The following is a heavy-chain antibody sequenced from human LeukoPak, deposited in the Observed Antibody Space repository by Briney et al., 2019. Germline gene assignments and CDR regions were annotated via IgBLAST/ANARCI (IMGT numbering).Heavy chain of an antibody. CDR2: ISSSSSNI. Sequence: GGSLRLSCAASGFTFSSYSMNWVRQPPGKGLEWVSYISSSSSNIYYADSVKGRFTTSRDNAQNSLYLQMNSLRDEDTAVYYCARESDYQDYWGQGTLVTVSS. CDR3: ARESDYQDY. J-gene: IGHJ4*02. CDR1: GFTFSSYS. V-gene: IGHV3-48*02. D-gene: IGHD3-10*01.